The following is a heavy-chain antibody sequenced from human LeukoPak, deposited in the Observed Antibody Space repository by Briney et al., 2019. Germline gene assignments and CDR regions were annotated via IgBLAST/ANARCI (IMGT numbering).Heavy chain of an antibody. V-gene: IGHV4-34*01. CDR2: INHSGST. CDR1: GGSFSGYY. Sequence: SETLSLTCAVYGGSFSGYYWSWIRQPPGKGLEWIGEINHSGSTNYNPSLKSRVTISVDTSKNQFSLKLSSVTAADTAVYYCARVAVGGVINRWFDPWGQGTLVTVSS. J-gene: IGHJ5*02. D-gene: IGHD3-16*01. CDR3: ARVAVGGVINRWFDP.